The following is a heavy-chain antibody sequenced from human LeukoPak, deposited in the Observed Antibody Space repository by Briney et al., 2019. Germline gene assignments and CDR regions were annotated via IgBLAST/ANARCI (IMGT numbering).Heavy chain of an antibody. Sequence: GGSLRLSCAASGFTVSSNYMSWVRQAPGKGLEWVSIIYSGGTTYYADSVRGRFTISRDNSKNTLYLQMNSLRAEDTAVYYCASNSGSYYYFDHWGQGTLVTVSS. V-gene: IGHV3-53*01. CDR3: ASNSGSYYYFDH. D-gene: IGHD3-10*01. CDR1: GFTVSSNY. CDR2: IYSGGTT. J-gene: IGHJ4*02.